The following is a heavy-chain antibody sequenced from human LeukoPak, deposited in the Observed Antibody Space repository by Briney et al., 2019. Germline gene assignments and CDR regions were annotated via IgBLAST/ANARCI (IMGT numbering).Heavy chain of an antibody. Sequence: SETLSLTCTVSGSSISSSSYYWSWIRQPPGKGLEWIGEINHSGSTNYNPSLKSRVTISVDTSKNQFSLKLSSVTAADTAVYYCARGSHRDGYNPYDYWGQGTLVTVSS. V-gene: IGHV4-39*07. CDR2: INHSGST. CDR1: GSSISSSSYY. D-gene: IGHD5-24*01. J-gene: IGHJ4*02. CDR3: ARGSHRDGYNPYDY.